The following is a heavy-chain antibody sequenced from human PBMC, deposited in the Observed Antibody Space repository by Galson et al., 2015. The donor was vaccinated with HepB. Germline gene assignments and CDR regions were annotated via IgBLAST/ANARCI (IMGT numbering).Heavy chain of an antibody. CDR3: ARGGMAPRGGPTFDY. CDR1: GYTFTTYG. CDR2: ISTYNGTT. J-gene: IGHJ4*02. Sequence: SVKVSCKASGYTFTTYGINWVRQAPGQGLEWMGRISTYNGTTNYAQNFQGRVTMTTDTSTNTTYMELRSLRSDGGAVYYCARGGMAPRGGPTFDYWGQGTLVTVSS. D-gene: IGHD3-16*01. V-gene: IGHV1-18*01.